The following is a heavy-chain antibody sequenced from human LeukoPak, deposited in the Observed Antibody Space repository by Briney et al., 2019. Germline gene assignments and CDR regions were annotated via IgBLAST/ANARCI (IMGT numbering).Heavy chain of an antibody. D-gene: IGHD3-22*01. CDR1: GGSISSSSYY. Sequence: PSETLSLTCTVSGGSISSSSYYWGWIRQPPGKGLEWIGSIYYSGSTYYNPSLKSRVTISVDTSKNQFSLKLSSVTAADTAVHYCARSGYYDSSGYYPYNWFDPWGQGTLVTVSS. V-gene: IGHV4-39*01. CDR3: ARSGYYDSSGYYPYNWFDP. J-gene: IGHJ5*02. CDR2: IYYSGST.